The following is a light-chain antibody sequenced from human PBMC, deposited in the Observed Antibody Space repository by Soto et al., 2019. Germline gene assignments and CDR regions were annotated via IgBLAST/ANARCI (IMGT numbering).Light chain of an antibody. CDR2: DVT. CDR3: SSYTSGTSVV. Sequence: QSALTQPASVSGSPGQSITMSCTGTSSDIGGYNYVSWYQQHPGKAPKLLIYDVTNRPSGISNRFSASRSDNTASLTISGLQAEDEADYYCSSYTSGTSVVFGGGTKLTVL. V-gene: IGLV2-14*01. J-gene: IGLJ3*02. CDR1: SSDIGGYNY.